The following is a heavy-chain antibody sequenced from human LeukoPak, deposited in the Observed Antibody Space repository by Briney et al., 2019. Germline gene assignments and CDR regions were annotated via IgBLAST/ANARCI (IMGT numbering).Heavy chain of an antibody. CDR1: GYTFTSYD. D-gene: IGHD2-2*01. CDR2: MNPNRGNT. CDR3: ARAHILVPAATYYYYMDV. J-gene: IGHJ6*03. V-gene: IGHV1-8*01. Sequence: GPVKVSCKASGYTFTSYDINWVRQATGQGLEWMGWMNPNRGNTGYAQKFQGRVTMTRNTSISTAYMELSSLRSEDTAVYYCARAHILVPAATYYYYMDVWGKGTTVTVSS.